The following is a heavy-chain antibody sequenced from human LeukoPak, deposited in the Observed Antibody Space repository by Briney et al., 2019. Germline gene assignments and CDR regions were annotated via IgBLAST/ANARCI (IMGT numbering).Heavy chain of an antibody. CDR3: TRNYYDRTGSLFY. J-gene: IGHJ4*02. CDR2: IKSKADGGTA. V-gene: IGHV3-15*01. D-gene: IGHD3-22*01. CDR1: GFTFSNAW. Sequence: GGSLRLSCVASGFTFSNAWMTWVRQAPGKGLEWVGRIKSKADGGTADHAAPVKGRFNISRDDSKNTLYLQMNSLKTEDTAVYFCTRNYYDRTGSLFYWGQGTLATVSS.